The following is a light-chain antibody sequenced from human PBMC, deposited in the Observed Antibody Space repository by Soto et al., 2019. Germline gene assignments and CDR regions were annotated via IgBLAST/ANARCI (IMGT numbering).Light chain of an antibody. Sequence: QSVLTQPPSVSGAAGQRGTISCTGSSSNIGAGYDVHWYRQFPGTAPKLLVSGNNNRPSGVPDRLSASKSGTSASLAIAGLQDEDEAHYYCQSYDSRLTAYVFGTGTKLTVL. CDR2: GNN. V-gene: IGLV1-40*01. CDR1: SSNIGAGYD. J-gene: IGLJ1*01. CDR3: QSYDSRLTAYV.